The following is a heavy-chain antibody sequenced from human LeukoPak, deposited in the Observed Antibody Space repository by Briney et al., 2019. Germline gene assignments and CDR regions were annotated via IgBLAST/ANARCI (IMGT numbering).Heavy chain of an antibody. Sequence: PGGSLRLSCAASGFTFTSYAMSWVRQAPGKGLEWVSAISGSRGSTYYADSVKGRFTISRDNSKNMLYLQMNSLRAEDTAVYYCVKGRISEDGLDFWGQGTLVTVSS. CDR3: VKGRISEDGLDF. V-gene: IGHV3-23*01. D-gene: IGHD6-13*01. CDR2: ISGSRGST. CDR1: GFTFTSYA. J-gene: IGHJ4*02.